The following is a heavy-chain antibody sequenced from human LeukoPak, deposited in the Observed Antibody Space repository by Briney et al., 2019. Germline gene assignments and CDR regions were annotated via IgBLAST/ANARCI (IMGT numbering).Heavy chain of an antibody. CDR2: ISSRSAYI. V-gene: IGHV3-21*01. Sequence: GGCLRLSCAASGFTFTDFRMNWVRQAPGKGLEWVSSISSRSAYIHYTDSVKGRFTISRDNADNSLYLQMNNLRADDTAVYYCARDRSGSYPYYFDYWGQGTVVTVSS. CDR3: ARDRSGSYPYYFDY. J-gene: IGHJ4*02. CDR1: GFTFTDFR. D-gene: IGHD1-26*01.